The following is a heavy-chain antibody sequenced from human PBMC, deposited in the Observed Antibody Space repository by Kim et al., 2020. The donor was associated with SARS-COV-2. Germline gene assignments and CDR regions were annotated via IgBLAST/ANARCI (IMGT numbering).Heavy chain of an antibody. J-gene: IGHJ6*01. Sequence: GGSLRLSCAASGFTFSSYAMHWVRQAPGKGLEWVAVISYDGSNKYYADSVKGRFTISRDNSKNTLYLQMNSLRAEDTAVYYCARASQYYDILTGWYYYY. CDR2: ISYDGSNK. CDR3: ARASQYYDILTGWYYYY. D-gene: IGHD3-9*01. CDR1: GFTFSSYA. V-gene: IGHV3-30*04.